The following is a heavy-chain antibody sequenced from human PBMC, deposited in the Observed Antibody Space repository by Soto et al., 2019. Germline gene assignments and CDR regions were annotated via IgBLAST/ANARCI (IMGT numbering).Heavy chain of an antibody. D-gene: IGHD5-18*01. CDR3: AKEGSGYSYGSVDY. CDR1: GFTFRSYG. V-gene: IGHV3-30*18. Sequence: QVQLVESGGGVVQPGRSLRLSCAASGFTFRSYGMHWVRQAPCKGLEWGAVISYDGSNKYYADSVKGRFTISRDNSKNTLYLQMNSRRAEDTAVYYCAKEGSGYSYGSVDYWVQGTLVTVSS. J-gene: IGHJ4*02. CDR2: ISYDGSNK.